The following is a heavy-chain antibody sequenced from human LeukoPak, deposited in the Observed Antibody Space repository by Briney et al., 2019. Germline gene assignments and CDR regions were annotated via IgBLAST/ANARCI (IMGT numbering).Heavy chain of an antibody. J-gene: IGHJ6*02. CDR1: GFTFSSYA. V-gene: IGHV3-30-3*01. D-gene: IGHD2-2*01. CDR3: AREIVVPAAKGFYYYGMDV. Sequence: GRSLRLSCAASGFTFSSYAMHWVRQAPGKGLEGVAVISYDGSNKYYADSVKGRFTISRDNSKNTLYLQMNSLRAEDTAVYYCAREIVVPAAKGFYYYGMDVWGQGTTVTVS. CDR2: ISYDGSNK.